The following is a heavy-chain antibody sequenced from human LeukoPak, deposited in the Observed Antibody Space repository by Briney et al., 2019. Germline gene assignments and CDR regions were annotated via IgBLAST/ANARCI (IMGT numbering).Heavy chain of an antibody. CDR1: GFTFRSYA. J-gene: IGHJ4*02. Sequence: GGSLRLSCAASGFTFRSYAMSWVRQAPGKGLEWVSSISGSDGSSHYADFVKGRFTISRDNSKNTLHLQMNSLRAEDTAVYYCAKSLGVGGYTRYKGFDQWGQGTLVTVSS. CDR2: ISGSDGSS. CDR3: AKSLGVGGYTRYKGFDQ. V-gene: IGHV3-23*01. D-gene: IGHD3-16*02.